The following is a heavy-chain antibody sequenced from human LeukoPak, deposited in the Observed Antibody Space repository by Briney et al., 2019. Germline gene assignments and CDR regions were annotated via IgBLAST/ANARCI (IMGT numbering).Heavy chain of an antibody. V-gene: IGHV4-59*01. CDR1: GGSISSYY. Sequence: SETLSLTCTVSGGSISSYYWSWIRQPPGKGLEWIGYIYYSGSTNYNPSLKGRVTISVDTSKNQFSLKLSSVTAADTAVYYCARIYGSGATIYYYYYMDVWGKGTTVTISS. CDR3: ARIYGSGATIYYYYYMDV. J-gene: IGHJ6*03. D-gene: IGHD3-10*01. CDR2: IYYSGST.